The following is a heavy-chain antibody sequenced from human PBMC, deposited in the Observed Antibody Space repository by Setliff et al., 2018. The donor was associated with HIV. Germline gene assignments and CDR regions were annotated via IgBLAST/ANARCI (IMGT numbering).Heavy chain of an antibody. CDR2: IRSKAYGGTT. V-gene: IGHV3-49*04. CDR1: GFTFGDYA. J-gene: IGHJ4*02. CDR3: TRVGIVALVFDY. D-gene: IGHD1-26*01. Sequence: GGSLRLSCTASGFTFGDYAMSWVRQAPGKGLEWVGFIRSKAYGGTTEYAASVKGRFTTSRDDSKSIAYLQMNSLKTEDTAVYYCTRVGIVALVFDYWGQGTLVTVSS.